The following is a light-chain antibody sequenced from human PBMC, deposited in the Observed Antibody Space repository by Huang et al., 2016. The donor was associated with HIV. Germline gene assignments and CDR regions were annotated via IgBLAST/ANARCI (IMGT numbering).Light chain of an antibody. CDR2: WAS. V-gene: IGKV4-1*01. J-gene: IGKJ1*01. CDR3: QQYYSSPQT. CDR1: QSVYSSSTSKDY. Sequence: DIIMTQSPDSLTVSLGERATLNCRSSQSVYSSSTSKDYMAWFQQKPGQPPRLRLFWASTREAGVPERFSGSGSGTHLTLTIANLEAEDAAIYYCQQYYSSPQTFGQGTRVEVK.